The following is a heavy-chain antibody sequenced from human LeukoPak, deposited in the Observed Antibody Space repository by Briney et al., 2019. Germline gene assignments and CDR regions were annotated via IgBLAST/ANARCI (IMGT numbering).Heavy chain of an antibody. Sequence: ASVKVSCKASGGTFSNFGISWVRQAPGQGLEWMGGSIPMFGITNYAQKFQGRVTITADKSTSTAYMELSSLRSEDTAVYYCARDGPPRGYDSSGYYYWGQGTLVTVSS. CDR2: SIPMFGIT. V-gene: IGHV1-69*10. D-gene: IGHD3-22*01. CDR1: GGTFSNFG. CDR3: ARDGPPRGYDSSGYYY. J-gene: IGHJ4*02.